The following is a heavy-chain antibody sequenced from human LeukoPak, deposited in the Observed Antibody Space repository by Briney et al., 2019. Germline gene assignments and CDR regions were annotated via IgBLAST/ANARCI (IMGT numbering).Heavy chain of an antibody. CDR3: AVGLHSGQFAFDI. D-gene: IGHD5-24*01. CDR1: GYSISCGSY. V-gene: IGHV4-38-2*01. CDR2: VYHSGSA. J-gene: IGHJ3*02. Sequence: SETLSLTCAVSGYSISCGSYWGWIRQPPGKGLEWIGSVYHSGSAYYNPSLKSRVTISVDTSKNQFSLKLTSVTAADTAVYYCAVGLHSGQFAFDIWGQGTMVTVSS.